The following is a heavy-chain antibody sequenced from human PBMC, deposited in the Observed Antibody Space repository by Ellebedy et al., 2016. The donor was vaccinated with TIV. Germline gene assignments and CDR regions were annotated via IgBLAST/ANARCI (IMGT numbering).Heavy chain of an antibody. CDR2: INSDGSDT. D-gene: IGHD2-8*02. Sequence: PGGSLRLSCAASGFIFSGYWMHWVRQAPGKGLVWVSRINSDGSDTAYADSVRGRFTISRDNDKNTLYLQMNSLRAEDTAVYYCAAVQYWEAVFDMWGQGTMVTVSS. V-gene: IGHV3-74*01. CDR1: GFIFSGYW. CDR3: AAVQYWEAVFDM. J-gene: IGHJ3*02.